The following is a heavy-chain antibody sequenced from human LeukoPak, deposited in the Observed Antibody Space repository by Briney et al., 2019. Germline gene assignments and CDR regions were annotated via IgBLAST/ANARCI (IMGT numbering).Heavy chain of an antibody. J-gene: IGHJ5*02. CDR2: IKSKTDGGTA. V-gene: IGHV3-15*01. D-gene: IGHD5-12*01. CDR1: GFTFNRAC. Sequence: PGGSLRLSCAASGFTFNRACMTWVRQAPGKGLEWVGRIKSKTDGGTADYAALVKGRFTLSRNASKNTLYLKMNSMKTEDTAVYYCTTEDLRNPCGPGTLVTVSS. CDR3: TTEDLRNP.